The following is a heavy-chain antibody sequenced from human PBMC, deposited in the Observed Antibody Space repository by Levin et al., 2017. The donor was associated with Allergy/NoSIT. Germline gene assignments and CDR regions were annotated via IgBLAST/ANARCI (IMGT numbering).Heavy chain of an antibody. CDR3: ARVRPMSARFADFAF. CDR1: GYNFPSYW. D-gene: IGHD3-10*02. V-gene: IGHV5-51*01. Sequence: KIGESLKISCKGSGYNFPSYWLAWVRQMPGKGLEWMGIIYPSDSDTRYGPSFQGQVTISVDKSINTAYLQWSSLKASDTAMYYCARVRPMSARFADFAFWGQGTPVTVSS. J-gene: IGHJ4*02. CDR2: IYPSDSDT.